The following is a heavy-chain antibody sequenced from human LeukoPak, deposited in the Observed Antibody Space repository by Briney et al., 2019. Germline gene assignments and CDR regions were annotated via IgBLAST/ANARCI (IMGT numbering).Heavy chain of an antibody. J-gene: IGHJ6*04. Sequence: GGSLRLSCEASGFTFSSYWMTWVRQAPGKGLERVANIKQDGSEKYYVDSVKGRFTISRDNARNSLYLQMNSLRAEDTAVYYCARAMDVWGKGTTVTVSS. CDR2: IKQDGSEK. CDR1: GFTFSSYW. CDR3: ARAMDV. V-gene: IGHV3-7*01.